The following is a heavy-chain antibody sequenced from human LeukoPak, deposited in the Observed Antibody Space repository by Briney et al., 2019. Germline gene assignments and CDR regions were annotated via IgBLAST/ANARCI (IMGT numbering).Heavy chain of an antibody. CDR2: INHSGST. D-gene: IGHD3-10*01. V-gene: IGHV4-34*01. Sequence: PSETLSLTCAVYGGSFSGYSWSWIRQPPGKGLEWIGEINHSGSTNYNPSLKSRVTISVDTSKNQFSLKLSSVTAADTAVYYCARGSGYYGSGSYYYGYWGQGTLVTVSS. J-gene: IGHJ4*02. CDR3: ARGSGYYGSGSYYYGY. CDR1: GGSFSGYS.